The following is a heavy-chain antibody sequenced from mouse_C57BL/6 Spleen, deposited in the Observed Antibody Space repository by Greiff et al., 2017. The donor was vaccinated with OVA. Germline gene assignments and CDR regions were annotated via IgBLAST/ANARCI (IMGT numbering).Heavy chain of an antibody. CDR2: FLPYNDDT. D-gene: IGHD2-4*01. V-gene: IGHV1-47*01. Sequence: VQLQQSGAELVKPGASVKLSCKASGYTFTTYPIEWMKQSHGHGLEWIGNFLPYNDDTKSNEKFKGKATLTVEKSSSTVYVELSRLTSDDSAVYYCATRGDYDDEYYLDYWGQGTTLTVSS. J-gene: IGHJ2*01. CDR3: ATRGDYDDEYYLDY. CDR1: GYTFTTYP.